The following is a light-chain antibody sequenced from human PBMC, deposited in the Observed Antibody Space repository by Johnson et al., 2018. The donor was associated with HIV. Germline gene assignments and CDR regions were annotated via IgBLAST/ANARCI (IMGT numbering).Light chain of an antibody. V-gene: IGLV1-51*02. J-gene: IGLJ1*01. Sequence: QSVLTQPPSVSAAPGQKVTISCSGSNSNIGNNYVSWYQQVPGTAPKLLIYENNKRPSGIPDRFSGSRSGTSATLDITGLQTWDEADYYCGAWDSSLSAYVFATETKVTVL. CDR1: NSNIGNNY. CDR3: GAWDSSLSAYV. CDR2: ENN.